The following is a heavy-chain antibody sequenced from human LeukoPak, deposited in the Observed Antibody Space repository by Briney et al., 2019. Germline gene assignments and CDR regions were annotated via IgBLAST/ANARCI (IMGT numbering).Heavy chain of an antibody. CDR1: GFTFSSYA. D-gene: IGHD1-14*01. CDR3: ARDLTGSGDSGVDI. J-gene: IGHJ3*02. CDR2: ISGSGGST. Sequence: GGSLRLSCAASGFTFSSYAMTWVRQAPGKGLEWVSAISGSGGSTYYADSVKGRFTISRDNAKNSLYLQMNSLRAEDTAVYYCARDLTGSGDSGVDIWGQGTMVTVSS. V-gene: IGHV3-23*01.